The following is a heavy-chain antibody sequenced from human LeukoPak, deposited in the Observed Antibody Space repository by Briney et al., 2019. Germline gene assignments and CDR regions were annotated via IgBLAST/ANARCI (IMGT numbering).Heavy chain of an antibody. CDR2: IYYSGST. CDR1: GGSISSYY. CDR3: ARTYGSSGLGYFDL. J-gene: IGHJ2*01. D-gene: IGHD6-13*01. V-gene: IGHV4-59*01. Sequence: SETLSLTRTVSGGSISSYYWSSSWQPPGKGLEWIGYIYYSGSTNYSPSLKSRLTISVDTSKNQFSLKLSSVTAADTAVYYCARTYGSSGLGYFDLWGRGTLVTVSS.